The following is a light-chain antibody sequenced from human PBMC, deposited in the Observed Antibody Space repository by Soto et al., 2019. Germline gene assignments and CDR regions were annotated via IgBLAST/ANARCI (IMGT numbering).Light chain of an antibody. V-gene: IGLV2-11*01. CDR3: CSYAGTYIYV. J-gene: IGLJ1*01. CDR1: SSDVGNYNY. Sequence: QSVLTQPRSVSGSPGQSVTISCTGTSSDVGNYNYVSWYQQHPGKAPKLMIYDVTQRPSGVPDRFSGSKSGNTASLTISGLQAEDEADYYCCSYAGTYIYVFGSGTKLTVL. CDR2: DVT.